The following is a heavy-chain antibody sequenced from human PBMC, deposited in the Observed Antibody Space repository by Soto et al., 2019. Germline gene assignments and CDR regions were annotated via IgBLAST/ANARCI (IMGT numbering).Heavy chain of an antibody. J-gene: IGHJ4*02. CDR3: ATEGGYPGSNFYGAY. CDR2: IKGSHAGGTT. Sequence: EVQLVESGGGLVEPGGSFRLSCVASGFTFTKAYMTWVRQAPGKGLEWVGRIKGSHAGGTTDYATSVKGRFTISRDDSKNTLYLQMNSLKTEDTSVYYCATEGGYPGSNFYGAYWGQGTLVTVSS. CDR1: GFTFTKAY. V-gene: IGHV3-15*01. D-gene: IGHD1-26*01.